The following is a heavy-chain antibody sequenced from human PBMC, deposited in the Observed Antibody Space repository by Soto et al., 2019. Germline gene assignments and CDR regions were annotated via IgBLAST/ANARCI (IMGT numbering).Heavy chain of an antibody. V-gene: IGHV1-69*13. D-gene: IGHD6-19*01. CDR2: IIPIFGTA. J-gene: IGHJ4*02. CDR3: ASDPIAVAGKLDY. Sequence: ASVKVSCKASGGTFSSYAISWVRQAPGQGLEWMGGIIPIFGTANYAQKFQGRVTITADESTSTAYMELSSLRSEDTAVYYCASDPIAVAGKLDYWGQGTLVTVSS. CDR1: GGTFSSYA.